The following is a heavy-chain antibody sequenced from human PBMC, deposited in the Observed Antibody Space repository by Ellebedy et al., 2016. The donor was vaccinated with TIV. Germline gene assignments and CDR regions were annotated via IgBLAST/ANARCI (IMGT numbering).Heavy chain of an antibody. CDR1: GGSITTRSFY. D-gene: IGHD2-8*02. CDR3: ARADPGTGVYQYYHMDV. J-gene: IGHJ6*03. CDR2: VFYGGIT. Sequence: SETLSLTCTVSGGSITTRSFYWGWVRQAPGTGLEWIGRVFYGGITFHNPSLQSRVSISADVSTNQFSLKLTSVTGADTAVYYCARADPGTGVYQYYHMDVWGKGTTVTVSS. V-gene: IGHV4-39*07.